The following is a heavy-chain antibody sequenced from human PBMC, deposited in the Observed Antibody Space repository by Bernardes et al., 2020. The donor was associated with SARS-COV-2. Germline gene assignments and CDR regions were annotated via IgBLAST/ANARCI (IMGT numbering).Heavy chain of an antibody. CDR2: ISCSSSYK. CDR3: ARALPAHYDSSAYYHN. Sequence: GGSLRLSCAASGFTFSSSVMNWVRQAPGKGLEWVSSISCSSSYKYYADSVRGRFTISRDNSKNSVYLQMNSLRVEDTAVYYCARALPAHYDSSAYYHNWGQGTLVTVSS. V-gene: IGHV3-21*06. J-gene: IGHJ4*02. CDR1: GFTFSSSV. D-gene: IGHD3-22*01.